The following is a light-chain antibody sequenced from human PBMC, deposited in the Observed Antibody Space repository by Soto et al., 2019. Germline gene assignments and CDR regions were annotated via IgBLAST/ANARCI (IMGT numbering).Light chain of an antibody. CDR2: SGS. CDR3: QQYGNSPRY. CDR1: QSINIY. Sequence: DIQMTQSPSSLSASIGDRVSITCRASQSINIYLNWYQQKPGKAPILLIYSGSSLQSGVPSRFGGSGSGTDFTLTISNLQPEDFASYYCQQYGNSPRYFGPGTIVDI. V-gene: IGKV1-39*01. J-gene: IGKJ3*01.